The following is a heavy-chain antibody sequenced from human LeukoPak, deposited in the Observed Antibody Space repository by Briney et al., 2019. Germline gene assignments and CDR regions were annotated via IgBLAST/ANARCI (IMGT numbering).Heavy chain of an antibody. J-gene: IGHJ5*02. CDR3: AAQWSPATYWFDP. CDR1: GGTFSSYA. Sequence: SVKVSCKASGGTFSSYAISWVRQAPGQGLEWMGGIIPIFGTANYAQKFQGRVTITTDESTSTAYMELSSLRSEDTAVYYCAAQWSPATYWFDPWGQGTLVTVSS. D-gene: IGHD2-15*01. CDR2: IIPIFGTA. V-gene: IGHV1-69*05.